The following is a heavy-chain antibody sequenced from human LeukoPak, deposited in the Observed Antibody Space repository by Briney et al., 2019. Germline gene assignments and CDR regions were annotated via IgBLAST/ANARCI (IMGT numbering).Heavy chain of an antibody. D-gene: IGHD2-2*01. CDR3: AKDPTVVVGTFDY. CDR1: GFTFSSYA. Sequence: GGSLRLSCAASGFTFSSYAMSWVRQAPGKGLEWVSAISGSGGSTYYADSVKGRFTISRDNSKNTLYLQMNSLSAEDTAVYYCAKDPTVVVGTFDYWGQGTLVTVSS. V-gene: IGHV3-23*01. CDR2: ISGSGGST. J-gene: IGHJ4*02.